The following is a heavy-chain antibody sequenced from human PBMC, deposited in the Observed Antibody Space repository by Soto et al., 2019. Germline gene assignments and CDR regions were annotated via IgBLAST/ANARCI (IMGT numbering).Heavy chain of an antibody. V-gene: IGHV3-21*01. Sequence: GGSLRLSCAASGFTFSSYSMNWVRQAPGKGLEWVSSISSSSSYIYYADSVKGRFTISRDNAKNSLYLQMNSLRAEDTAVYYCAGGFWSGSPYGMDVWGQGTTVTV. CDR1: GFTFSSYS. J-gene: IGHJ6*02. D-gene: IGHD3-3*01. CDR3: AGGFWSGSPYGMDV. CDR2: ISSSSSYI.